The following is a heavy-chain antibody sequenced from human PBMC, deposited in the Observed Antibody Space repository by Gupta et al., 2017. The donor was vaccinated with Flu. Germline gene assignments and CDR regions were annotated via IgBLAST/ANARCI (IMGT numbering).Heavy chain of an antibody. V-gene: IGHV3-49*03. J-gene: IGHJ4*02. Sequence: EVQQVESGGGLVQPGRSLTLSCTPFGFTFGDYALCWFRQAPGKGLEWVGFIRSKAYGGTTEYAASVKGRFTISRDDSKSIAYLQMNSLRTEDTAVYYCARDHRGYSGDNWGQGTLVTVSS. CDR3: ARDHRGYSGDN. CDR2: IRSKAYGGTT. CDR1: GFTFGDYA. D-gene: IGHD5-12*01.